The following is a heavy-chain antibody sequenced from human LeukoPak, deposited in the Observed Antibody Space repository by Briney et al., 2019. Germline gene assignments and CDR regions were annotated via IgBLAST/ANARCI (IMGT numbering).Heavy chain of an antibody. CDR3: AKGGAAADNYWYFDL. J-gene: IGHJ2*01. D-gene: IGHD6-13*01. V-gene: IGHV3-9*01. Sequence: GGSLGLSCAASGFTFVDYGMHWVRQAPGKGLEWVSGISWNRGSIGYADSVKGRFTISRDTAKNSLYLQMNSLRPEDTALYYCAKGGAAADNYWYFDLWGRGTLVTVSS. CDR1: GFTFVDYG. CDR2: ISWNRGSI.